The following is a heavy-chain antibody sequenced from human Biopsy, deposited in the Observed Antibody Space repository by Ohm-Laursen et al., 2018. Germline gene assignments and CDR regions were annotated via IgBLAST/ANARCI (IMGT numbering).Heavy chain of an antibody. D-gene: IGHD2-15*01. J-gene: IGHJ6*02. CDR2: IHHSGST. CDR3: ARMDCSGGSCHYYSYGMDV. V-gene: IGHV4-4*09. Sequence: TLSLTCTVSGVSITAYYWSWIRQPPGKVLECIGNIHHSGSTNYNPSLKSRLTISVDTSKNQFSLKLSSVTAADTAVYYCARMDCSGGSCHYYSYGMDVWGQGTTVTVSS. CDR1: GVSITAYY.